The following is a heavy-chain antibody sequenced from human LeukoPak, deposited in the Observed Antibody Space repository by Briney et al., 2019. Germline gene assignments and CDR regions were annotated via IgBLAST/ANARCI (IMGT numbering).Heavy chain of an antibody. D-gene: IGHD1-26*01. J-gene: IGHJ4*02. CDR1: GGSISSSSYY. V-gene: IGHV4-39*07. CDR3: ARGEWELFTIDY. CDR2: IYYSGST. Sequence: SETLSLTCTVSGGSISSSSYYWGWIRQPPGKGLEWIGSIYYSGSTYYNPSLKSRVTISVDTSKNQFSLKLVSVTAADTAVYYCARGEWELFTIDYWGQGTLVTVSS.